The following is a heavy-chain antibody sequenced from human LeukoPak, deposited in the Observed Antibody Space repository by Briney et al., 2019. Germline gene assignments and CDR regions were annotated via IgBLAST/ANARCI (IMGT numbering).Heavy chain of an antibody. V-gene: IGHV3-23*01. Sequence: PGGSLRLSCAASGFTFSSYAMSWVRQAPGKGLEWVSAISGSGGSTYYADSVKGRFTISRDNSKNTLYLQMNGLRAEDTAVYYCAKRLGCSETRCYGFDYWGQGTLVTVSS. CDR3: AKRLGCSETRCYGFDY. CDR1: GFTFSSYA. J-gene: IGHJ4*02. CDR2: ISGSGGST. D-gene: IGHD2-2*01.